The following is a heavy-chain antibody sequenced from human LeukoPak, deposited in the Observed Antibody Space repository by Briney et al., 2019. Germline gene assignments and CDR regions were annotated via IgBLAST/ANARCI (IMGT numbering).Heavy chain of an antibody. J-gene: IGHJ6*03. CDR3: ARDRGYSYGALLAYYYYMDV. CDR1: GGTFSSYA. Sequence: SVKVSCKASGGTFSSYAISWVRQAPGQGLEWMGGIIPIFGTANYAQKFQGRVTITADESTSTAYMELSSLRSEDTAVYYCARDRGYSYGALLAYYYYMDVWGKGTTVTVSS. V-gene: IGHV1-69*01. CDR2: IIPIFGTA. D-gene: IGHD5-18*01.